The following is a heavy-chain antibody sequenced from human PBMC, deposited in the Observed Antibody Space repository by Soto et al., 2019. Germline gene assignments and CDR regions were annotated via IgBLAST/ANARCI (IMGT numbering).Heavy chain of an antibody. CDR2: IIPIFGTA. D-gene: IGHD2-2*01. CDR3: VRGPPYTNYAFAWFDS. V-gene: IGHV1-69*13. CDR1: GATFSSYG. Sequence: SSLKFSFKASGATFSSYGINWVRQAPGQVLEWMGGIIPIFGTAKYPQKFKGRVTITADESTSTVYMDLSSLSSEDTAVYYCVRGPPYTNYAFAWFDSWGQGTKVTVSS. J-gene: IGHJ5*01.